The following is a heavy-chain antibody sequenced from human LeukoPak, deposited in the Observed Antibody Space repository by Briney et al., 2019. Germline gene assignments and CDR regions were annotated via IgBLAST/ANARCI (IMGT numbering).Heavy chain of an antibody. D-gene: IGHD1-14*01. CDR1: GFSFSSYA. J-gene: IGHJ4*02. Sequence: GGSLRLSCAASGFSFSSYAMHWVRQAPGKGLEWVAVVSYDGSTKYYADSVKGRFTISRDNSKNTVYLQMNSLRAEDTAVYCCSKRMNQLGLEYWGQGTLVTVSS. CDR3: SKRMNQLGLEY. CDR2: VSYDGSTK. V-gene: IGHV3-30*18.